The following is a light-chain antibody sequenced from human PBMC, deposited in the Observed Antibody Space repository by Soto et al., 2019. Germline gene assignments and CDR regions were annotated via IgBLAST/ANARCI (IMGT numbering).Light chain of an antibody. CDR1: SSNIGAGYD. CDR3: QSYDSSRSGSRV. V-gene: IGLV1-40*01. Sequence: QAVVTQPPSVSGAPGQRVTISCTGSSSNIGAGYDVHWYQQLPGTAPKLLIYGNSNRPSGVPDRFSGSKSGTSASLAITGLQAEDEADYYCQSYDSSRSGSRVFGTGTKVTVL. J-gene: IGLJ1*01. CDR2: GNS.